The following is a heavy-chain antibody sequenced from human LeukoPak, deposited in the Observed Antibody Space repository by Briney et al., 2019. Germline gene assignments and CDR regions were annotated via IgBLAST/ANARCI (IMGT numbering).Heavy chain of an antibody. CDR1: GYTFTSYG. D-gene: IGHD3-22*01. J-gene: IGHJ4*02. CDR3: ARAADDSSGYYWSYFDY. V-gene: IGHV1-18*01. Sequence: EASVKVSCKASGYTFTSYGISWVRQAPGQGLEWMGWISAYNGNTNYAQKLQGRVTMTTDTSTSTAYMELRGLRSDDTAVYYCARAADDSSGYYWSYFDYWGQGTLVTVSS. CDR2: ISAYNGNT.